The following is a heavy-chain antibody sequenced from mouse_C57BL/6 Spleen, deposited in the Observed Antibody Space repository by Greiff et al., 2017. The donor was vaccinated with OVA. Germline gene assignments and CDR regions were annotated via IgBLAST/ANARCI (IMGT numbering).Heavy chain of an antibody. D-gene: IGHD2-4*01. CDR1: GYTFTSYW. Sequence: VQLQQPGAELVMPGASVKLSCKASGYTFTSYWMHWVKQRPGQGLEWIGEIDPSDSYTNYNQKFKGKSTLTVDKSSSTAYMQLSSLTSEDSAVYYGAISPYDYDALYFDYWGQGTTLTVSS. CDR2: IDPSDSYT. CDR3: AISPYDYDALYFDY. J-gene: IGHJ2*01. V-gene: IGHV1-69*01.